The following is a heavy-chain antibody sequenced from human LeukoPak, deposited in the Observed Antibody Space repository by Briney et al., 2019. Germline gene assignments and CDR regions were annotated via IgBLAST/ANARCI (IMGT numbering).Heavy chain of an antibody. D-gene: IGHD3-10*01. CDR2: IYYSGST. J-gene: IGHJ6*02. Sequence: SETLSLTCTVSGGSISSSSYYWGWIRQPPGTGLEWIGSIYYSGSTYYNPSLKSRVTISVDTSKNQFSLKLSSVTAADTAVYYCARTLVRGEFYYYYGMDVWGQGTTVTVSS. CDR1: GGSISSSSYY. CDR3: ARTLVRGEFYYYYGMDV. V-gene: IGHV4-39*01.